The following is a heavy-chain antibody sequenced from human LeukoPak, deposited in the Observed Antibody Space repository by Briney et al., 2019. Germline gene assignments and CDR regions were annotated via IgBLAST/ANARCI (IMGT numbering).Heavy chain of an antibody. Sequence: GESLKISCKGSGYSFNNYWIAWVRQMPGKGLEWMRIIYPGDSDTRYSPSFQGQVTISADESISTAYLHWSSLNASDTAMYYCARQADYNILTGYFKGHLDYWGQGTLVTVSS. J-gene: IGHJ4*02. CDR3: ARQADYNILTGYFKGHLDY. CDR2: IYPGDSDT. D-gene: IGHD3-9*01. V-gene: IGHV5-51*01. CDR1: GYSFNNYW.